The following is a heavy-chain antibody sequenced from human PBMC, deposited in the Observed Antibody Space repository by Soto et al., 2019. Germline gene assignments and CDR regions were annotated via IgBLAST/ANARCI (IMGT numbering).Heavy chain of an antibody. J-gene: IGHJ4*02. D-gene: IGHD3-22*01. CDR1: GDSISRSNW. Sequence: QVHLQESGPGLVKPSGTLSLTCAVSGDSISRSNWWSWVRQPPGKGLEWVGEVLYSGSINYNPSLKSRVTISVDRSKNQFSLKLSSVTAADTAVYYCAIDVGNFYDSSPTGQFDFWGQGTLVTVSS. V-gene: IGHV4-4*02. CDR2: VLYSGSI. CDR3: AIDVGNFYDSSPTGQFDF.